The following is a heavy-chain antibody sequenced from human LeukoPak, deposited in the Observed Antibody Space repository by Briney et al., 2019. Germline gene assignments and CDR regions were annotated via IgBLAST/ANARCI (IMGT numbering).Heavy chain of an antibody. CDR3: ARTTGGRYGLKPQYYYYYMDV. CDR2: INPSGGST. D-gene: IGHD2-8*02. J-gene: IGHJ6*03. CDR1: GYTIISIYN. Sequence: ASVKVSCKASGYTIISIYNMHWVRQAPGQGLEWMGIINPSGGSTSYAQKFQGRVTMTRDTSTSIVYMELSSLRSEDTAVYYCARTTGGRYGLKPQYYYYYMDVWGKGTTVTVSS. V-gene: IGHV1-46*01.